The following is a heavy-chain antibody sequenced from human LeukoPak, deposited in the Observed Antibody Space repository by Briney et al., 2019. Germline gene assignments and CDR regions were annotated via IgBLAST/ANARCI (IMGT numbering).Heavy chain of an antibody. D-gene: IGHD3-3*01. CDR3: GRLWSTGNRGVCDF. J-gene: IGHJ4*02. CDR1: GYSFTNYW. V-gene: IGHV5-51*01. Sequence: GESLKISCKGSGYSFTNYWIGWVRQMPGKGLEWMGIIHPGDSDTRYSPSFQGQVTISADKSINTAYLQWSSLEASDTAMYYCGRLWSTGNRGVCDFWGQGTLVTVSS. CDR2: IHPGDSDT.